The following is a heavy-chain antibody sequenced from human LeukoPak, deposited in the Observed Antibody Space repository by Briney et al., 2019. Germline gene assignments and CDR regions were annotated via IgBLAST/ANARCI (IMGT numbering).Heavy chain of an antibody. CDR1: GFTFSSYW. D-gene: IGHD1-26*01. V-gene: IGHV3-23*01. CDR3: AKDIMGATEDY. CDR2: ISGSGGST. Sequence: GGSLRLSCAASGFTFSSYWVTWVRQPPGKGLEWVSAISGSGGSTYYADSVKGRFTISRDNSKNTLYLQMNSVRAEDTAVYYCAKDIMGATEDYWGQGTLVTVSS. J-gene: IGHJ4*02.